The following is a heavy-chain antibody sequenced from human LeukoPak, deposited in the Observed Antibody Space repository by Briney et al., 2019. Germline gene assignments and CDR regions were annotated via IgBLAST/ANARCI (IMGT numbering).Heavy chain of an antibody. D-gene: IGHD4-17*01. Sequence: ASVKVSCKASGYTFTAYRVYWMRQAPGQGLEWMGWVSPSSGATKYAQKFQGRVTMTRDTSTSTAYVELRRLRSDDTAVYYCVKSDRPDYADFGLGSWGQGTLVTVSS. CDR2: VSPSSGAT. CDR3: VKSDRPDYADFGLGS. J-gene: IGHJ5*02. CDR1: GYTFTAYR. V-gene: IGHV1-2*02.